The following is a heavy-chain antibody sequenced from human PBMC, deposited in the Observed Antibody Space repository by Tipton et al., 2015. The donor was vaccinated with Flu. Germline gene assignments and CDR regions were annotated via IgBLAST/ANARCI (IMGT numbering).Heavy chain of an antibody. D-gene: IGHD6-19*01. CDR2: IYTSGST. CDR3: ARGYSSSLGLPFDY. J-gene: IGHJ4*02. V-gene: IGHV4-4*07. Sequence: TLSLTCTVSGGSIGSYYWTWIRQPAGKGLEWIGRIYTSGSTNYNPSLKSRVTMSLDTSKNQFSMKLSSVTAADTAVYYCARGYSSSLGLPFDYWGQGTLVTVSS. CDR1: GGSIGSYY.